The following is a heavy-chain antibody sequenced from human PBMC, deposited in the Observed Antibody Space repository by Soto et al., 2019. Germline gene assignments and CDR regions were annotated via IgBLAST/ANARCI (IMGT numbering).Heavy chain of an antibody. V-gene: IGHV3-33*01. CDR1: GFTFSSYG. D-gene: IGHD3-3*01. J-gene: IGHJ5*02. Sequence: PGGSLRLSCAASGFTFSSYGMHWVRQAPGKGLEWVAVIWYDGSNKYYADSVKGRFTISRDNSKNTLYLQMNSLRAEDTAVYYCARESYDFWSGSYPNWFDPWGQGTLVTVSS. CDR3: ARESYDFWSGSYPNWFDP. CDR2: IWYDGSNK.